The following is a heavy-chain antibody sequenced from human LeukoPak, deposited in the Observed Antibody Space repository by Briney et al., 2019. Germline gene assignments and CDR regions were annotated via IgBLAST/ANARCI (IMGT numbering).Heavy chain of an antibody. CDR2: ISYDGSNK. J-gene: IGHJ3*02. D-gene: IGHD1-26*01. CDR3: ARGIVGATGAFDI. CDR1: GFTFSSYA. V-gene: IGHV3-30-3*01. Sequence: GGSLRLSCAASGFTFSSYAMHWVRQAPGKGLEWVAVISYDGSNKYYADSVKGRFTISRDNSKNTLYLQMNSLRAEDTAVYYCARGIVGATGAFDIWGQGTMVTVSS.